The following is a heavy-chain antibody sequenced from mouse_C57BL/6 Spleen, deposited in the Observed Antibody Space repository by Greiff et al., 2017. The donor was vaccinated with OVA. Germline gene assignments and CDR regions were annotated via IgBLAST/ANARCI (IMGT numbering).Heavy chain of an antibody. CDR2: INPSTGGT. J-gene: IGHJ2*01. CDR3: AERGTGY. Sequence: VQLQQPGPELVKPGASVKISCKASGYSFTGYYMNWVKQSPEKSLEWIGEINPSTGGTTYNQKFKAKATLTVDKSSSTAYMQRKSLTSEDSAVYYCAERGTGYWGQGTTLTVSS. CDR1: GYSFTGYY. V-gene: IGHV1-42*01.